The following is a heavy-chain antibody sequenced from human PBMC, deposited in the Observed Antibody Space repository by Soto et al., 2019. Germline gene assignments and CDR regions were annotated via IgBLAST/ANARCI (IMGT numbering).Heavy chain of an antibody. V-gene: IGHV3-30*18. Sequence: GSLRLSCAASGFTFSNYGMHWVRQAPGKGLEWVAIISFDGNNKYYSDSVKGRFTTSRDNSKNMVFLQMNSLRPEDTAVYYCVKPKEHFYDSSPGVTWGQGTPVTVSS. D-gene: IGHD3-22*01. CDR3: VKPKEHFYDSSPGVT. J-gene: IGHJ5*02. CDR1: GFTFSNYG. CDR2: ISFDGNNK.